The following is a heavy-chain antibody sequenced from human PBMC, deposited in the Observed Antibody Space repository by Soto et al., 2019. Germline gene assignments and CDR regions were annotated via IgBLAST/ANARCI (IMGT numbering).Heavy chain of an antibody. J-gene: IGHJ5*02. Sequence: VASVEVSCKASGYTFSNFGISWVRQAPGEGLEWMGWISPNSEKTKIAQRFQGRVTMTTDISTSTSYLELRGLTSDDTAVYYCAKLPWADYGGIFAPWGQGTLVTVSS. CDR3: AKLPWADYGGIFAP. CDR1: GYTFSNFG. V-gene: IGHV1-18*01. CDR2: ISPNSEKT. D-gene: IGHD4-17*01.